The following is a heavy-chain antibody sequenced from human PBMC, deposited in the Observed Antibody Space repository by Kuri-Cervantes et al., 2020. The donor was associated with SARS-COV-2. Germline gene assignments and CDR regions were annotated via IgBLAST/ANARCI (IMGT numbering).Heavy chain of an antibody. D-gene: IGHD6-6*01. CDR2: INHSGST. Sequence: LSLTCAVYGGSFSGYYWSWIRQPPGKGLEWIGEINHSGSTNYNPSLKSRVTISVDTSKNQFSLKLSSVTAADTAVYYCARDRGRQLASYYYGMDVWGQGTTVTVSS. CDR3: ARDRGRQLASYYYGMDV. CDR1: GGSFSGYY. J-gene: IGHJ6*02. V-gene: IGHV4-34*09.